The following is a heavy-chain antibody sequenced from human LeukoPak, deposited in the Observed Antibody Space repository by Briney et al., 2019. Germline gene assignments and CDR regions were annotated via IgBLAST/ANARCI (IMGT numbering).Heavy chain of an antibody. J-gene: IGHJ4*02. D-gene: IGHD3-16*02. CDR2: INHSGST. CDR3: ASYVWGSYRYGVDY. V-gene: IGHV4-39*07. CDR1: GGSISSSSYY. Sequence: PSETLSLTCTVSGGSISSSSYYWSWIRQPPGKGLEWIGEINHSGSTNYNPSLKSRVTISVDTSKNQFSLKLSSVTAADTAVYYCASYVWGSYRYGVDYWGQGTLVTVSS.